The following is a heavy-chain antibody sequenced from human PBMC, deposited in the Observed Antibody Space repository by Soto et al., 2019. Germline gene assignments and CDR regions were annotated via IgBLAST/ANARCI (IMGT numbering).Heavy chain of an antibody. CDR1: GFNVGFFG. CDR3: ARGNMSVDFDS. CDR2: ISGAGINT. V-gene: IGHV3-30*03. Sequence: QIQMVESGGDVVQPGKSLRLSCAASGFNVGFFGMHWVRQAPGKGMEWVAFISGAGINTQSADSVRGRCTLSRDYSRKTMYLQMDSLRDEDTALYYCARGNMSVDFDSWGLGTLVPVSS. J-gene: IGHJ4*02.